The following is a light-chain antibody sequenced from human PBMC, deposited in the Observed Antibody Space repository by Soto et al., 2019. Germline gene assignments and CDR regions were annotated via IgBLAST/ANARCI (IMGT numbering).Light chain of an antibody. J-gene: IGKJ1*01. CDR3: QQYNSWPPRLT. CDR1: QSVSRY. CDR2: DAS. V-gene: IGKV3-15*01. Sequence: EIVLTQSPATLSLSPGERATLSCRASQSVSRYLAWYQQKPGQAPRLLIDDASTGATGIPARFSGIGSGTKFTPPSSSLQSQEVSVDYCQQYNSWPPRLTFGQGTRREI.